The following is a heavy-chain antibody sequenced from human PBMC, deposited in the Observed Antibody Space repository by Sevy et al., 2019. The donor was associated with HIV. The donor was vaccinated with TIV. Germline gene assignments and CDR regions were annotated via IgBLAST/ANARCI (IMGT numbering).Heavy chain of an antibody. J-gene: IGHJ4*02. D-gene: IGHD5-12*01. CDR3: ARDAGYTTKFHPLH. CDR2: LSSTGNFE. V-gene: IGHV3-30*04. Sequence: GGSLRLSCSASGFRLNTYAMHWVRQAPGKGLEWVSVLSSTGNFESYAASVKGRFTISKDNSKNTVSLQMNSLRPEDTAMYYCARDAGYTTKFHPLHWGQGTLVTVSS. CDR1: GFRLNTYA.